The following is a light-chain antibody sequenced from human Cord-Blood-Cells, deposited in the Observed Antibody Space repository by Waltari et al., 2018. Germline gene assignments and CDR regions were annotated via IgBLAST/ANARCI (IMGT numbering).Light chain of an antibody. CDR2: QDS. CDR3: QAWDSSTVV. CDR1: KLGDKY. V-gene: IGLV3-1*01. J-gene: IGLJ2*01. Sequence: SYGLTQQPSVSVSPGQTASITCSAAKLGDKYACWYQQKPGQSAVLVIYQDSKRPSGIPERFSGSNSGNTATLTISGTQAMDEADYYCQAWDSSTVVFGGGTKLTVL.